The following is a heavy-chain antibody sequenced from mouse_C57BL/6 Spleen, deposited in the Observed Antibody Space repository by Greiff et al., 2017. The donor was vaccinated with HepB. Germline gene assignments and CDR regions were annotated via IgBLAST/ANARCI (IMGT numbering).Heavy chain of an antibody. Sequence: QVQLQQPGAELVRPGSSVKLSCKASGYTFTSYWMDWVKQRPGQGLEWIGNIYPSDSETHYNQKFKDKATLTVDKSSSTAYMQLSSLTSEDSAVYYCARAAPPYFDVWGTGTTVTVSS. J-gene: IGHJ1*03. CDR3: ARAAPPYFDV. V-gene: IGHV1-61*01. CDR1: GYTFTSYW. CDR2: IYPSDSET.